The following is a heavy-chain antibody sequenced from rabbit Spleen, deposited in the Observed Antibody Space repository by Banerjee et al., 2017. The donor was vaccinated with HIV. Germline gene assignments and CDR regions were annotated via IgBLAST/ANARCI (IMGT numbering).Heavy chain of an antibody. Sequence: QEQLVESGGGLVQPEGSLTLTCKASGFDFSSNAMCWVRQAPGKGPEWIACIANGDGSTYYASWVNGRFTISRSTSLNTVTLQMTSLTAADTATYFCARNYVNVFDPWGPGTLVTVS. CDR3: ARNYVNVFDP. J-gene: IGHJ2*01. CDR1: GFDFSSNA. V-gene: IGHV1S47*01. D-gene: IGHD1-1*01. CDR2: IANGDGST.